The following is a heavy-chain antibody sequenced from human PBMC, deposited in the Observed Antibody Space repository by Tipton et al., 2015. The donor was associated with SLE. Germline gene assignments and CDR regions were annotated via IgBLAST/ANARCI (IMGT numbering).Heavy chain of an antibody. CDR3: ARQLTSGYYYEFGY. Sequence: LRLSCAASGFTFSSYSMNWVRQPAGKGLEWIGHIYTSGSTNYNPSLKSRVTISVDTSKNQYSLRLTSVTAADTAVYYCARQLTSGYYYEFGYWGQGMLVTVSS. D-gene: IGHD3-22*01. CDR1: GFTFSSYS. V-gene: IGHV4-4*07. J-gene: IGHJ4*02. CDR2: IYTSGST.